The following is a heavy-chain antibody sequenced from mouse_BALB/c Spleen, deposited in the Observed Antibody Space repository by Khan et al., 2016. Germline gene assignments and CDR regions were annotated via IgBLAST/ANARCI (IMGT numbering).Heavy chain of an antibody. Sequence: EVQLQESGPGLVKPSQSLSLTCTVTGYSITSDYAWNWIRQFPGNKLEWMGYITYSGTTTYNPSLKSRISITPDTSKNPFFLQLNSVTTEDTATYYCARWLDAMDYWGQGTSVTVSA. CDR2: ITYSGTT. V-gene: IGHV3-2*02. D-gene: IGHD2-2*01. CDR3: ARWLDAMDY. J-gene: IGHJ4*01. CDR1: GYSITSDYA.